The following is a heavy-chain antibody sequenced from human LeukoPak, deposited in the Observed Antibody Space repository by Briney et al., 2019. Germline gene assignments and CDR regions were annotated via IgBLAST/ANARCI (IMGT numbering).Heavy chain of an antibody. CDR2: ICATI. V-gene: IGHV3-69-1*02. J-gene: IGHJ4*02. CDR1: GFTFRDHC. CDR3: VRDFDYNFDY. D-gene: IGHD4-11*01. Sequence: PGGSLRLSCEASGFTFRDHCMNWVRQAPGKGLEWVSYICATISYADSVRGRFTISRDNAKNSLYLEMNSLRDEDTAVYYCVRDFDYNFDYWGQGALVTVSS.